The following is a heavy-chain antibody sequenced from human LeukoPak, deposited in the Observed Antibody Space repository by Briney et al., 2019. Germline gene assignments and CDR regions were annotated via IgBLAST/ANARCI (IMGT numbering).Heavy chain of an antibody. Sequence: SETLSLTCTVSGGSISSYYWSWIRQPPGKGLEWIGYIYYSESTSYHPSLKSRVTISVDTSKNQFSLKLSSVTAADTAVYYCARLSYDYFDYWGQGTLVTVSS. V-gene: IGHV4-59*08. D-gene: IGHD5-12*01. CDR3: ARLSYDYFDY. CDR2: IYYSEST. CDR1: GGSISSYY. J-gene: IGHJ4*02.